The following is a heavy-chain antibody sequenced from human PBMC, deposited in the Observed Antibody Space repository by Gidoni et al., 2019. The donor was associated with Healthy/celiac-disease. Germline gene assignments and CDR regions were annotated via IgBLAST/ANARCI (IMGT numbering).Heavy chain of an antibody. V-gene: IGHV4-39*01. CDR1: GGSISSSSYY. Sequence: QLPLQESGPGLVKPSDTLSLTCTVSGGSISSSSYYWGWIRHPPGKGLEWIGSGYYSGSTYYNPSLKSRVTISVDTSKNQVSLKLSSVTAADTAVYYCARLRGVRGIPYGSGSYTFDYWGQGTLVTVSS. CDR3: ARLRGVRGIPYGSGSYTFDY. J-gene: IGHJ4*02. CDR2: GYYSGST. D-gene: IGHD3-10*01.